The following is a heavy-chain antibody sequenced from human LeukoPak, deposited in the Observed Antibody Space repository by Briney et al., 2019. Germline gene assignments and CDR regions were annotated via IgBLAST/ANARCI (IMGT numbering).Heavy chain of an antibody. CDR2: INPNSGGT. CDR3: ARDQGRRGIPL. J-gene: IGHJ4*02. D-gene: IGHD3-16*01. V-gene: IGHV1-2*02. CDR1: GYTFTGYY. Sequence: ASVKVSCKASGYTFTGYYMHWVRQAPGQGLEWMGWINPNSGGTNHAQKFQGRVTMTRDTSISTAYMELSRLRSDDTAVYYCARDQGRRGIPLWGQGTLVTVSS.